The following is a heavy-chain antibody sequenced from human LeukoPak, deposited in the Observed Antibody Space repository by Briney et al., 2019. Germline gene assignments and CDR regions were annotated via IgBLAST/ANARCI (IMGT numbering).Heavy chain of an antibody. CDR2: INTYSGGA. CDR3: ARDFLGRSNGGSNYFGMDV. V-gene: IGHV1-2*04. D-gene: IGHD2-15*01. CDR1: GYTFTDYF. J-gene: IGHJ6*02. Sequence: GASVKVSCKSSGYTFTDYFLHSMRQAPGQGPEWMGCINTYSGGAHYAQKFKGWVSLTRDTSSDTAFMELSSLRSDATAIYYCARDFLGRSNGGSNYFGMDVWGQGTTVTVSS.